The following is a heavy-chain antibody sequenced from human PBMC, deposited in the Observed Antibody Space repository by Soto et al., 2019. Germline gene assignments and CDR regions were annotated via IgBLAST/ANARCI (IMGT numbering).Heavy chain of an antibody. CDR1: GGTFSSYA. CDR2: IIPIFGTE. J-gene: IGHJ3*02. Sequence: QVQLVQSGAEVKKPGSSVKVSCKASGGTFSSYAISWVRQAPGQGLEWMGGIIPIFGTENYAQKFQGRVTITADESTSTAYKELSSLRSEDTAVYYCARGLLRQWLGEDAFDSWGKGTMVTVSS. CDR3: ARGLLRQWLGEDAFDS. D-gene: IGHD6-19*01. V-gene: IGHV1-69*01.